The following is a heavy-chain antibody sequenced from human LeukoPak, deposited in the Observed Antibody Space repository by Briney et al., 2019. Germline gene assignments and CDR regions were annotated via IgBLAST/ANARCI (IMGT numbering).Heavy chain of an antibody. CDR1: GFTFSDSA. J-gene: IGHJ6*04. Sequence: PGGSLRLSCAASGFTFSDSAMHWVRQASGKGLEWVGRIKSKANNYATAYAASVKGRFTISRDDSKNTAYLQMSSLKTEDTAVYYCTRPGVGSIEAAGFNVDVWGKGTTVTVSS. CDR3: TRPGVGSIEAAGFNVDV. CDR2: IKSKANNYAT. V-gene: IGHV3-73*01. D-gene: IGHD6-13*01.